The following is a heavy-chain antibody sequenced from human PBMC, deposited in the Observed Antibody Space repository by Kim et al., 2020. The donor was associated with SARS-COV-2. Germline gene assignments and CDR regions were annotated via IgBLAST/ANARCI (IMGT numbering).Heavy chain of an antibody. V-gene: IGHV4-59*01. J-gene: IGHJ6*02. CDR3: ARDVAAATPYYYYGMDV. Sequence: KSRVTISVDTSKNQFSLKLSSVTAADTAVYYCARDVAAATPYYYYGMDVWGQGTTVTVSS. D-gene: IGHD6-13*01.